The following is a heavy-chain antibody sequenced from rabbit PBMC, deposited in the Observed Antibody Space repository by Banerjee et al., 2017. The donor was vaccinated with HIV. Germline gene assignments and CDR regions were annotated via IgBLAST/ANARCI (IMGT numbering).Heavy chain of an antibody. J-gene: IGHJ4*01. CDR1: GFSFSSGYD. V-gene: IGHV1S45*01. Sequence: QEQLVESGGGLVKPGASLTLTCKASGFSFSSGYDMCWVRQAPGKGLEWIACIYTDDGNTYYASWAKGRFTISKTSSTTVTLQMTSLTAADTATYFCARYSTDADGALWGPGTLVTVS. CDR2: IYTDDGNT. CDR3: ARYSTDADGAL. D-gene: IGHD7-1*01.